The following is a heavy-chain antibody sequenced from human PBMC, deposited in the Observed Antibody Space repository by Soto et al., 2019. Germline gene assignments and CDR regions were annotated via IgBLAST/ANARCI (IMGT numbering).Heavy chain of an antibody. V-gene: IGHV3-11*04. D-gene: IGHD3-10*01. CDR1: GFTFSDYY. CDR3: ARVSDYITMFLVVMYPSSPHYFAY. CDR2: ISSSGSTI. J-gene: IGHJ4*02. Sequence: QVQLVESGGGLVKPGGSLRLSCAASGFTFSDYYMSWIRQAPGKGLEWVSYISSSGSTIYYADSVKGRFTISRDNAKNSLYLQMNSLRAEDTAVYYYARVSDYITMFLVVMYPSSPHYFAYWCQGTLVTVSS.